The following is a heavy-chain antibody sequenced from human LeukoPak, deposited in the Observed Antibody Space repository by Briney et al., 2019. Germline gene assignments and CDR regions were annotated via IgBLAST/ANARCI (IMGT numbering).Heavy chain of an antibody. Sequence: PSETLSLTCTVSGDSIRNYYWSWIRQPPGKGLEWIGYMYYSGSTNYNPSLKGRVTMSVDTSRNQFSLKLNSVTAADTAVYYCARAQGIVGATGSYYYYGLDVWGQGTTVTVSS. CDR2: MYYSGST. D-gene: IGHD1-26*01. CDR1: GDSIRNYY. V-gene: IGHV4-59*01. CDR3: ARAQGIVGATGSYYYYGLDV. J-gene: IGHJ6*02.